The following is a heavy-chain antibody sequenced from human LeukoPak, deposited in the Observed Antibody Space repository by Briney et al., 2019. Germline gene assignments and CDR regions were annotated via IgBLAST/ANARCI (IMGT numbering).Heavy chain of an antibody. CDR3: ARDGGDWGQN. CDR2: RYHSGNT. CDR1: GYSISSGYY. J-gene: IGHJ4*02. Sequence: SETLSLTCAVSGYSISSGYYWAWIRQTPGKGLEWIGSRYHSGNTYYNPSLESRVTISLDTSKNQFPLKLTSVTAADTAVYYCARDGGDWGQNWGQGTLVTVSS. D-gene: IGHD2-21*02. V-gene: IGHV4-38-2*02.